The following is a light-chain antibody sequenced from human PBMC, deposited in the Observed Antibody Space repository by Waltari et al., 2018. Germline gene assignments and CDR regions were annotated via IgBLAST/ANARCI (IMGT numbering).Light chain of an antibody. J-gene: IGKJ1*01. CDR3: QQYNSYLWT. CDR2: DAS. Sequence: DIQMTQSPSTLSASVGDRVTITCRASQSISSWLAWYQQKPGKAPKLLIYDASSLESGVPSSVSGSGSGTEFTLTISSLQPDDFATYYCQQYNSYLWTFGQGTKVEIK. V-gene: IGKV1-5*01. CDR1: QSISSW.